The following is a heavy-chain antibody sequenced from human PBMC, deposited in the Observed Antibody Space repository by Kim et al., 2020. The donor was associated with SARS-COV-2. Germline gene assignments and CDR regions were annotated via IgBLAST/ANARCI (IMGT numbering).Heavy chain of an antibody. J-gene: IGHJ5*02. CDR2: IYYSGST. D-gene: IGHD3-3*01. CDR1: GGSISSSSYY. Sequence: SETLSLTCTVSGGSISSSSYYWGWIRQPPGKGLEWIGSIYYSGSTYYNPSLKSRVTISVDTSKNQFSLKLSSVTSADTAVYYCARPTRLIYYDFWSGYYRGDNWFAPWGQGTLVTVSS. CDR3: ARPTRLIYYDFWSGYYRGDNWFAP. V-gene: IGHV4-39*01.